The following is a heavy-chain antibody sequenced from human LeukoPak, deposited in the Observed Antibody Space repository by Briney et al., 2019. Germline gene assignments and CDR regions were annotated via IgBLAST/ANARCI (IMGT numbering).Heavy chain of an antibody. J-gene: IGHJ4*02. CDR3: SRDLSWGSGSYYTGGRSFDY. V-gene: IGHV1-18*01. Sequence: ASVKVSCKASGYTFTSYGISWVRQAPGQGLEWMGWISAYNGNTNYAQKLQGRVTMTTDTSTSTAYMELRSLRSDDTAVYYCSRDLSWGSGSYYTGGRSFDYWGQGTLVTVSS. D-gene: IGHD3-10*01. CDR1: GYTFTSYG. CDR2: ISAYNGNT.